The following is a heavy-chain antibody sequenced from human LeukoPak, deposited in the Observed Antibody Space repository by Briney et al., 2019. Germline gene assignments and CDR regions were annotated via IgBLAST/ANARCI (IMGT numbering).Heavy chain of an antibody. CDR3: ARGLYDFWSGYNPIDY. D-gene: IGHD3-3*01. V-gene: IGHV1-2*02. J-gene: IGHJ4*02. CDR2: INPNSGGT. CDR1: GYTFTGYY. Sequence: GASVKVSCKASGYTFTGYYMHWVRQAPGQGLEWMGWINPNSGGTNYAQKFRGRVTMTRDTSISTAYMELSRLRSDDTAVYYCARGLYDFWSGYNPIDYWGQGTLVTVSS.